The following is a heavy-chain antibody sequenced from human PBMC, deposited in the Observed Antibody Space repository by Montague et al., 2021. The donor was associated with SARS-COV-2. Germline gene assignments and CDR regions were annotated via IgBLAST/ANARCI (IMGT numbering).Heavy chain of an antibody. Sequence: SETLSLTCAVYGGSFSGYYWSWIRQPPGKGLEWIGEINHSGSTNYNPFFKSRLTISVDTSKNQFSLKLTSVTAADTAVYYCARGITVTNRLYYYCGMDVWGQGTTVTVSS. D-gene: IGHD4-11*01. CDR1: GGSFSGYY. J-gene: IGHJ6*02. CDR2: INHSGST. CDR3: ARGITVTNRLYYYCGMDV. V-gene: IGHV4-34*01.